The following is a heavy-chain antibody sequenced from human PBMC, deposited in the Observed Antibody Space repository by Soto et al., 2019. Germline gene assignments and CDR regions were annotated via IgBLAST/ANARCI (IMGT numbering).Heavy chain of an antibody. CDR1: GGTFSSYT. V-gene: IGHV1-69*02. CDR2: IIPILGIA. Sequence: QVQLVQSGAEVKKPGSSVKVSCKASGGTFSSYTISWVRQAPGQGLEWMGRIIPILGIANYAQKLQGRVTITADKSTSTAYMELSSLRSEDTAVYYCASLWYGAPTSYGMDVWGQGTTVTVSS. CDR3: ASLWYGAPTSYGMDV. J-gene: IGHJ6*02. D-gene: IGHD4-17*01.